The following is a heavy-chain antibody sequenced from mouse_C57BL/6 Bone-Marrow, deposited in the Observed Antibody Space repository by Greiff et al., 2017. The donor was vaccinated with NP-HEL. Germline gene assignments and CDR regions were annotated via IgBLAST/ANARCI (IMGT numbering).Heavy chain of an antibody. V-gene: IGHV5-16*01. J-gene: IGHJ2*01. CDR2: INYDGSST. CDR1: GFTFSDYY. CDR3: ARALHGNLFDY. Sequence: EVMLVESEGGLVQPGRSMKLSCTASGFTFSDYYMAWVRQVPEKGLEWVANINYDGSSTYYLDSLKSRFIISRDNAKNILYLQMSSLKSEDTATYYCARALHGNLFDYWGQGATLTVSS. D-gene: IGHD2-1*01.